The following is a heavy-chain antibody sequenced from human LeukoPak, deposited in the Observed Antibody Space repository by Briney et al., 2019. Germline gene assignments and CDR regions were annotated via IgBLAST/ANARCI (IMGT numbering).Heavy chain of an antibody. CDR3: ARVRDNACDY. D-gene: IGHD1-1*01. V-gene: IGHV1-2*06. Sequence: ASVTVSCKTSGYMVSDYYMHWVRQAPGQGLEWMGRLRGDTGDTDSPQKFKGRVTMTRETATNTAYIQGSRLTYDDTAIYFCARVRDNACDYWGQGTLVTVSS. CDR1: GYMVSDYY. J-gene: IGHJ4*02. CDR2: LRGDTGDT.